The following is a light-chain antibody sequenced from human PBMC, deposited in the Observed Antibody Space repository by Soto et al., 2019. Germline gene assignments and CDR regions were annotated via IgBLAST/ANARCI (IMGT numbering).Light chain of an antibody. CDR1: SSAVAGYNY. CDR2: EVN. Sequence: QSVLTQPPSASGSPGQSVTISCTGTSSAVAGYNYVSWYQQHPGKAPKLMIYEVNKRPSGVPDRFSGSKSGTTASLTVSGLHAEDEADYYCSSYTGSNDVVFGGGTKLTVL. CDR3: SSYTGSNDVV. V-gene: IGLV2-8*01. J-gene: IGLJ2*01.